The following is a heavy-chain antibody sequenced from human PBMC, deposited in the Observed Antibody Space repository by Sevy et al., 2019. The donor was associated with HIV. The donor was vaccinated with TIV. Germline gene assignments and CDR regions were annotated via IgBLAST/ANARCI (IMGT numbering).Heavy chain of an antibody. V-gene: IGHV1-69*06. Sequence: ASVKVSCKASGGTLSSYAISWVRQAPGQGLEWMGGIIPIFGTANYAQKFQGSVTITADKSTSIANIKLSSLRAEDTDVYYCARGAYCSGDCYWAYFDYWGQGTLVTVSS. J-gene: IGHJ4*02. CDR2: IIPIFGTA. CDR1: GGTLSSYA. D-gene: IGHD2-21*02. CDR3: ARGAYCSGDCYWAYFDY.